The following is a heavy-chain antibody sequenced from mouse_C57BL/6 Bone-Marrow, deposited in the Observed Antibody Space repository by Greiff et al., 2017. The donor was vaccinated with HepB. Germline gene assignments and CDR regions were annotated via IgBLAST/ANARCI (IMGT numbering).Heavy chain of an antibody. CDR1: GYTFTSYW. D-gene: IGHD1-2*01. V-gene: IGHV1-55*01. J-gene: IGHJ4*01. CDR2: IYPGSGST. Sequence: QVQLQQPGAELVKPGASVKMSCKASGYTFTSYWITWVKQRPGQGLEWIGDIYPGSGSTNYNEKFKCKATLTVDTSSSTAYMQLSSLTSEDSAVYYCARALYYGGAMDYWGQGTSVTVSS. CDR3: ARALYYGGAMDY.